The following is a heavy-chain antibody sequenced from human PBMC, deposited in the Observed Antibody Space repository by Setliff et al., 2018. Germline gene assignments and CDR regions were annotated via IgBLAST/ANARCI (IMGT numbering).Heavy chain of an antibody. CDR1: GGSISSGGFY. Sequence: SETLSLTCSVSGGSISSGGFYWSWIRQSAGRGLEWIGHFHTGGATDYNLSLKSRVTISLDSSKNQYSLRLSSVTAADAAVYFCARESATIGEFPLYYFDKWGQGIPVTVSS. CDR2: FHTGGAT. V-gene: IGHV4-61*09. D-gene: IGHD3-10*01. J-gene: IGHJ4*02. CDR3: ARESATIGEFPLYYFDK.